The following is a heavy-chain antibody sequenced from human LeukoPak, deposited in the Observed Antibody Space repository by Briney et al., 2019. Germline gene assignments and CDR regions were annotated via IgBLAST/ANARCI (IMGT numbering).Heavy chain of an antibody. V-gene: IGHV4-59*01. D-gene: IGHD3-9*01. CDR1: GGSISSYY. CDR3: ARGLGTTLRYFDWSSYYFDY. J-gene: IGHJ4*02. CDR2: IYYSGGT. Sequence: SETLSLTCTVSGGSISSYYWSWIRQPPGKGLEWIGYIYYSGGTNYNPSLKSRVTISVDTSKNQFSLKLSSVTAADTAVYYCARGLGTTLRYFDWSSYYFDYWGQGTLVTVSS.